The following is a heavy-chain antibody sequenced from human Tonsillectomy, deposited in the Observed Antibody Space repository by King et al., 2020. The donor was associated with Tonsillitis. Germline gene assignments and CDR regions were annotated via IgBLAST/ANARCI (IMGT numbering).Heavy chain of an antibody. CDR3: ASFPRVFSITGCLGY. CDR1: GFTFSSYW. Sequence: EVQLVESGGGLVQPGGSLRLSCAASGFTFSSYWMHWVRQAPGKGLVWVSRINSDGSNTNYADSVKGRFTISRDNPKNTLYLQMNSLRAEDTAGYYCASFPRVFSITGCLGYWGQGTLVTVSP. V-gene: IGHV3-74*01. CDR2: INSDGSNT. J-gene: IGHJ4*02. D-gene: IGHD2-2*01.